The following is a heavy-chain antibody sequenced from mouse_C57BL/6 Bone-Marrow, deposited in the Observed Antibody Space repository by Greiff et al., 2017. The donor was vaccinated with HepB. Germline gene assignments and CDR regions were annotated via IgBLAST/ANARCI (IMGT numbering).Heavy chain of an antibody. D-gene: IGHD1-1*01. J-gene: IGHJ4*01. CDR1: GYTFTDYY. CDR2: IFPGSGST. V-gene: IGHV1-75*01. CDR3: ARWWVTVVANYYAMDY. Sequence: VQLQQSGPELVKPGASVKISCKASGYTFTDYYINWVKQRPGQGLEWIGWIFPGSGSTYYNEKFKGKATLTVDKSSSTAYMLLSSLTSEDSAVYFCARWWVTVVANYYAMDYWGQGTSVTVSS.